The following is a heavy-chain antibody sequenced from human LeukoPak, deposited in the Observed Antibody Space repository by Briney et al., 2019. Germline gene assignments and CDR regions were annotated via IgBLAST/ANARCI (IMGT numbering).Heavy chain of an antibody. CDR3: AATQKWLAFDY. V-gene: IGHV4-59*01. CDR1: GGSFTPSY. Sequence: AETLSLTCTVSGGSFTPSYWSWIRQPPGEGLEWIGNFRYSGTPNYNPALKSRGTISLDTSKNQFSLKLNAVTAADTAVYYCAATQKWLAFDYWGQGILVTVSS. D-gene: IGHD6-19*01. J-gene: IGHJ4*02. CDR2: FRYSGTP.